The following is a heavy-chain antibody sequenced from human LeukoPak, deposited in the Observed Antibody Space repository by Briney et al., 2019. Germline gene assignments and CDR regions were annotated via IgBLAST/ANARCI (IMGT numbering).Heavy chain of an antibody. J-gene: IGHJ4*02. D-gene: IGHD6-19*01. CDR1: GFTFSSHE. CDR3: ARDLAVAGVYFDY. V-gene: IGHV3-48*03. Sequence: GGSLRLSCAASGFTFSSHEMNWVRQAPAKGLEWVSYISGSGATIYYADAVKGRFTISRDNAKNSLYLQMNSLRVEDTAVYYCARDLAVAGVYFDYWGQGTLVTVSS. CDR2: ISGSGATI.